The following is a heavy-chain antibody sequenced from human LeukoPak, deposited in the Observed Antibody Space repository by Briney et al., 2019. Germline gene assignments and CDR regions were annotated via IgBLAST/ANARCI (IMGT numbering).Heavy chain of an antibody. J-gene: IGHJ6*03. CDR3: AKDRCSNGIGCYYYYMDV. V-gene: IGHV3-30*02. CDR1: EFTFSYYN. CDR2: IQYDGSNE. D-gene: IGHD2-8*01. Sequence: GGSLRLSCAASEFTFSYYNLNWVRQAPGKGLEWVAYIQYDGSNEQYADSVKGRFSISRDSSKNILYLQMNSLRAEDTAVYYCAKDRCSNGIGCYYYYMDVWGKGTTVTISS.